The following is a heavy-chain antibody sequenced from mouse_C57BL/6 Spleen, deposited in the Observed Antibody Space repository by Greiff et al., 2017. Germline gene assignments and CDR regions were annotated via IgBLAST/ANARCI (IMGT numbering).Heavy chain of an antibody. CDR1: GYTFTSYW. D-gene: IGHD1-1*01. V-gene: IGHV1-64*01. CDR2: IHPNSGST. CDR3: ARCYYGSSHWYFDV. J-gene: IGHJ1*03. Sequence: QVQLQQPGAELVKPGASVKLSCKASGYTFTSYWMHWVKQRPGQGLEWIGMIHPNSGSTNYNEKFKSKATLTVDKSSSTAYMQLISLTSEDAAVYYCARCYYGSSHWYFDVWGTGTTVTVSS.